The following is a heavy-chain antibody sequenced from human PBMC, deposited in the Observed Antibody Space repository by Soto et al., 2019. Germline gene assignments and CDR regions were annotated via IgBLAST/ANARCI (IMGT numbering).Heavy chain of an antibody. CDR1: GGSVSGGSYY. CDR3: ARDLESGHLAWFDP. CDR2: IYYSGST. V-gene: IGHV4-61*01. Sequence: SETLSLTCTVSGGSVSGGSYYWSWIRQPPGKGLEWIGYIYYSGSTNYNPSLKSRLTISVDTSKNQFSLKLSSVTAADTAVYYCARDLESGHLAWFDPWGQGTLVPVYS. J-gene: IGHJ5*02.